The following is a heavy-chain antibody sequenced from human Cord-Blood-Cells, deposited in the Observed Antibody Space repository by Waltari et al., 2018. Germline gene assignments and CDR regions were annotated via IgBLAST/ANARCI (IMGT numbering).Heavy chain of an antibody. J-gene: IGHJ4*02. CDR2: IGTAGDT. Sequence: GGGLVQPGGSLRLSCAASGFTFSSYDMHWVRQATGKGLEWVSAIGTAGDTYYPGSVKGRFTISRENAKNSLYLQMNSLRAGDTAVYYCARGRPYSSSFDYWGQGTLVTVSS. V-gene: IGHV3-13*01. CDR3: ARGRPYSSSFDY. CDR1: GFTFSSYD. D-gene: IGHD6-6*01.